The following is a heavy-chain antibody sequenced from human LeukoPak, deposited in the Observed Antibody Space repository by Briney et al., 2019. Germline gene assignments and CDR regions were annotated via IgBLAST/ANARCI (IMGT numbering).Heavy chain of an antibody. CDR3: ARGTIAVAGSVASDY. Sequence: GSLRLSCAASGFTVSSNYMSWVRQAPGKGLEWVSVIYSGGSTYYADSVKGRFTISRDNSKNTLYLQMNSLRAEDTAVYYCARGTIAVAGSVASDYWGQGTLVTVSS. CDR1: GFTVSSNY. J-gene: IGHJ4*02. V-gene: IGHV3-53*01. CDR2: IYSGGST. D-gene: IGHD6-19*01.